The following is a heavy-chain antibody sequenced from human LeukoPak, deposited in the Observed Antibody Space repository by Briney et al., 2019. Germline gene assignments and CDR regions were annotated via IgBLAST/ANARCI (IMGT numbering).Heavy chain of an antibody. V-gene: IGHV3-30*04. CDR2: ISYDATNK. CDR3: ARYGDSSCY. CDR1: GFTFSIYA. J-gene: IGHJ4*02. D-gene: IGHD4-17*01. Sequence: GGSLRLSCAASGFTFSIYAMHWVRQAPGKGLDWVTSISYDATNKYYADSVKGRFTISRDNSKNTLYLQMNSLRAEDTAVYYCARYGDSSCYWGQGTLVTVSS.